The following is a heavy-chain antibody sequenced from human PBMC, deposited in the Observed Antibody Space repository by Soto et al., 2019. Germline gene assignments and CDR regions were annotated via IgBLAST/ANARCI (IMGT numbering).Heavy chain of an antibody. Sequence: WWSLRLCCAASVFTFSNAWMSWFRQAPGKGLEWVGRIKSKTNGGTTDYAAPVKGRFTISRDDSKNTLYLQLNSLRTEDTAVYYRTTDDPINRSWGQGTLVTVSS. J-gene: IGHJ5*02. CDR3: TTDDPINRS. V-gene: IGHV3-15*01. CDR1: VFTFSNAW. CDR2: IKSKTNGGTT.